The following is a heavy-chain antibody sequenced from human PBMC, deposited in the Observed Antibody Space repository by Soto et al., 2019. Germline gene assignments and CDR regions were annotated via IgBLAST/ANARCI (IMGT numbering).Heavy chain of an antibody. D-gene: IGHD5-18*01. V-gene: IGHV4-59*01. J-gene: IGHJ4*02. CDR1: GGSISSYY. CDR2: IYYSGST. CDR3: ARDRRGEYSYGSTYFDY. Sequence: SETLSLTCTVSGGSISSYYWSWIRQPPGKGLEWIGYIYYSGSTNYNPSLKSRVTISVDTSKNQFSLKLSSVTAADTAVYYCARDRRGEYSYGSTYFDYWGQGTLVTVSS.